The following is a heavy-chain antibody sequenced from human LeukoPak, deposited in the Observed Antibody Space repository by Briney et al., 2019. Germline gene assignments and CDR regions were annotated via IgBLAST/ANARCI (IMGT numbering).Heavy chain of an antibody. V-gene: IGHV3-9*01. CDR1: GFTFDDYA. J-gene: IGHJ4*02. CDR3: AKGSRGYSYGLVDY. D-gene: IGHD5-18*01. Sequence: GGSLRLSYAASGFTFDDYAMHWVRQAPGKGLEWVSGISWNSGTIGYADSVKGRFTISRDNAKNALYLQMNSLRAEDTALYYCAKGSRGYSYGLVDYWGQGTLVTVSS. CDR2: ISWNSGTI.